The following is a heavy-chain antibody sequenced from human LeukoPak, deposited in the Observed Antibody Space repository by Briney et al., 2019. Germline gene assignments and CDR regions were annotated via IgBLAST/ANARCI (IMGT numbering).Heavy chain of an antibody. CDR3: ARDRSPLH. J-gene: IGHJ4*02. V-gene: IGHV4-59*01. CDR2: IYYSGST. D-gene: IGHD3-10*01. Sequence: SETLSLTCTVSGGSISSYYWSWIRQPPGKGLEWIGYIYYSGSTSYNPSLKSRVTISVDTSKNQFSLKLSSVTAADTAVYYCARDRSPLHWGQGTLVTVSS. CDR1: GGSISSYY.